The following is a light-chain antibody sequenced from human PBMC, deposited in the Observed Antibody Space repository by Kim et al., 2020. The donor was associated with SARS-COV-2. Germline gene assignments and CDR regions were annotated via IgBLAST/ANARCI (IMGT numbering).Light chain of an antibody. V-gene: IGLV3-19*01. CDR1: RLRTYY. CDR3: NSRVSAGHHVGV. CDR2: GQN. J-gene: IGLJ2*01. Sequence: SSELTQDPTVSVALGQTASITCQGDRLRTYYATWYRQRPGQAPVLVLFGQNNRPSGIPDRFSGSTSGTTGTLTITGAQAEDEADYYCNSRVSAGHHVGVF.